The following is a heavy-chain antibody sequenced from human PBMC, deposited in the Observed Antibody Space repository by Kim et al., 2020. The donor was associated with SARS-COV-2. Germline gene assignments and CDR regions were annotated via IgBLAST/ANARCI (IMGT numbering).Heavy chain of an antibody. D-gene: IGHD6-6*01. J-gene: IGHJ2*01. CDR2: INTNTGNP. CDR3: AREGSSPYSYWYFDL. Sequence: ASVKVSCKASGYTFTSYAMNWVRQAPGQGLEWMGWINTNTGNPTYAQGFTGRFVFSLDTSVSTAYLQISSLKAEDTAVYYCAREGSSPYSYWYFDLWGRGTLDTLSS. CDR1: GYTFTSYA. V-gene: IGHV7-4-1*02.